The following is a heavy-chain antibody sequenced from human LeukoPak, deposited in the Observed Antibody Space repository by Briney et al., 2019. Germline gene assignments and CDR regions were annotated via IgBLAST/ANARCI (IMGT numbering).Heavy chain of an antibody. D-gene: IGHD3-10*01. CDR2: INTNTGNP. CDR3: ARGVTTMVRGVIMEDAFDI. Sequence: PWASVKVSCKASGYTFTSYAMNWVRQAPGQGLEWMGWINTNTGNPTYAQGFTGRFVFSLDTSVSTAYLQISSLKAEDTAVYYCARGVTTMVRGVIMEDAFDIWGQGTMVTVSS. J-gene: IGHJ3*02. V-gene: IGHV7-4-1*02. CDR1: GYTFTSYA.